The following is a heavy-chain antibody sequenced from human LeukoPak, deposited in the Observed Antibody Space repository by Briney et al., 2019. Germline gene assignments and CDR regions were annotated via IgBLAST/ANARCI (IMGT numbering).Heavy chain of an antibody. CDR1: GGSISSSSYY. CDR2: IYYSGST. D-gene: IGHD6-13*01. V-gene: IGHV4-39*01. CDR3: ARSSSSWNGDAFDI. J-gene: IGHJ3*02. Sequence: SETLSLTCTVSGGSISSSSYYWGWIRQPPGKGLEWIGSIYYSGSTYYNPSLQSRVSIYVDTSKNQFSLKLSSVTAADTAVYYCARSSSSWNGDAFDIWGQGTMVTVSS.